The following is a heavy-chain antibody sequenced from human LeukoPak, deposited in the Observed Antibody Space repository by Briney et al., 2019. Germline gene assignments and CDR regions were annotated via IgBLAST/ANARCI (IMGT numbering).Heavy chain of an antibody. Sequence: PSETLSLTCTVSGGSISSGSYYWSWIRQPAGKGLEWIGRIYTSGSTNYNPSLKSRVTISVDTSKNQFSLKLSSVTAADTAVYYCARHLPSITSGYFDYWGQGTLVTVSS. CDR2: IYTSGST. D-gene: IGHD3-10*01. J-gene: IGHJ4*02. CDR1: GGSISSGSYY. CDR3: ARHLPSITSGYFDY. V-gene: IGHV4-61*02.